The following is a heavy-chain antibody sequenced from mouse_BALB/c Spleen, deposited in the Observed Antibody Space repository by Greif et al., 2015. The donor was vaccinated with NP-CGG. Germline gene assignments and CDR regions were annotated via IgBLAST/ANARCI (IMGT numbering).Heavy chain of an antibody. J-gene: IGHJ4*01. CDR3: ARGGYYGYYAMDY. V-gene: IGHV5-17*02. CDR1: GFTFSSFG. CDR2: ISSGSSTI. Sequence: EVKLVESGGGLVQPGGSRKLSCAASGFTFSSFGMHWVRQAPEKGLEWVAYISSGSSTIYYADTVKGRFTISRDNPKNTLFLQMTSLRSEDTAMYYCARGGYYGYYAMDYWGQGTSVTVSS. D-gene: IGHD1-2*01.